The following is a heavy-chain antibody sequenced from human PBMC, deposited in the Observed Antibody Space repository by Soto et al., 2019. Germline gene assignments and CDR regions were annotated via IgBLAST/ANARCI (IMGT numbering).Heavy chain of an antibody. D-gene: IGHD1-26*01. Sequence: QVQLQESGPGLVKPSQTLSLTCTVSGGSISSGDFCWSWIRQPPGKGLEWIGYIYYSGSTYYNPSITIRPTLSVDTSKNRFSLKLSSVTAADTAVYYCAGAGWVRANFFDPWGQGTRGTVSS. CDR3: AGAGWVRANFFDP. CDR2: IYYSGST. CDR1: GGSISSGDFC. J-gene: IGHJ5*02. V-gene: IGHV4-30-4*08.